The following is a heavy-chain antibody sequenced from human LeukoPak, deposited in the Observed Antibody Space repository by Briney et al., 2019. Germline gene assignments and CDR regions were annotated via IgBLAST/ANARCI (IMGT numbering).Heavy chain of an antibody. CDR1: GGSFSGYY. CDR3: ARVSGYYDSSGYSDY. J-gene: IGHJ4*02. CDR2: INHSGST. V-gene: IGHV4-34*01. Sequence: SETLSLTCAVYGGSFSGYYWSWIRQPPGKGLEWIGEINHSGSTNYNPSLKSRVTISVDTSKNQFSLKLSSVTAADTAAYYCARVSGYYDSSGYSDYWGQGTLVTVSS. D-gene: IGHD3-22*01.